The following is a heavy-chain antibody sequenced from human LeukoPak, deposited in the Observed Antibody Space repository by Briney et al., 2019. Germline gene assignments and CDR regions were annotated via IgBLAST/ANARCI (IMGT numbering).Heavy chain of an antibody. CDR1: GFTFSSYS. J-gene: IGHJ4*02. Sequence: GGSLRLSCAASGFTFSSYSMNWVRQAPGKGLEWISYISSSSSTIYYADSVKGRFTISRDNAKNSLYLQMNSLRAEDTAVYYCARDLSGVTGYTYGRGIDYWGQGTLVTVSS. CDR2: ISSSSSTI. V-gene: IGHV3-48*01. D-gene: IGHD5-18*01. CDR3: ARDLSGVTGYTYGRGIDY.